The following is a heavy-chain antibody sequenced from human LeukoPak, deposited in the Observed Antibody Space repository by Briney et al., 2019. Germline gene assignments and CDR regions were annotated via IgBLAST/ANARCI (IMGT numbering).Heavy chain of an antibody. CDR1: GFPFSSYA. D-gene: IGHD5-18*01. CDR3: AKNAGYSYGLYYFDY. Sequence: GGSLRLPCTASGFPFSSYAMSWVRLAPGKGLEWVSSIISSGDITYYPDSLKGRFTISRDNSKNTVYLQMDSLRADDSAVYYCAKNAGYSYGLYYFDYWGQGALVTVSS. J-gene: IGHJ4*02. V-gene: IGHV3-23*01. CDR2: IISSGDIT.